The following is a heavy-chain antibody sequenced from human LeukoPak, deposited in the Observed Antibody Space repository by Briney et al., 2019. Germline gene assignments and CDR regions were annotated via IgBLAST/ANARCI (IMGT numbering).Heavy chain of an antibody. V-gene: IGHV4-30-2*01. J-gene: IGHJ5*02. D-gene: IGHD5-12*01. Sequence: PSETLSLTCAVSGGSISSGGYSWSWIRQPLGKGLEWIGYIYHSGSTYYNPSLKSRVTISVDRSKNQFSLKLSSVTAADTAVYYCARAYDQEVWFDPWGQGTLVTVSS. CDR3: ARAYDQEVWFDP. CDR2: IYHSGST. CDR1: GGSISSGGYS.